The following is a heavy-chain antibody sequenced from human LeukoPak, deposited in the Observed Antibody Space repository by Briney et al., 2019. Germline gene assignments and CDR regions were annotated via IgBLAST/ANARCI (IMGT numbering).Heavy chain of an antibody. CDR1: GFTVSSYF. D-gene: IGHD4-11*01. V-gene: IGHV3-53*01. CDR2: IYTTGAT. Sequence: AGSLRLSSAASGFTVSSYFMSWVRQAAGEGLEWVSIIYTTGATYYADSVKGRFTISRDNSKNTLYLQMNSLRAEDTAVYYCARGGTTVTTFDYWGQGTLVTVSS. CDR3: ARGGTTVTTFDY. J-gene: IGHJ4*02.